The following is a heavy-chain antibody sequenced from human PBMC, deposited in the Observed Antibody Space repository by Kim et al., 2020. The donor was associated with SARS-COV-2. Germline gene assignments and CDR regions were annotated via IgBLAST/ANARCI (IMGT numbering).Heavy chain of an antibody. CDR2: IYYSGST. Sequence: SETLSLTCTVSGGSISSYYWSWIRQPPGKGLEWIGYIYYSGSTNYNPSLKSRVTISVDTSKNQFSLKLSSVTAADTAVYYCARGDELPSYSSSYFDYWGPGTLVTVSS. CDR3: ARGDELPSYSSSYFDY. D-gene: IGHD3-10*01. V-gene: IGHV4-59*01. J-gene: IGHJ4*02. CDR1: GGSISSYY.